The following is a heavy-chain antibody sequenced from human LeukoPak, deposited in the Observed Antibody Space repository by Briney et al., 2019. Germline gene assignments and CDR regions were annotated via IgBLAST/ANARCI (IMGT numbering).Heavy chain of an antibody. Sequence: PSETLSLTCTVSGYSISSGYYWGWIRQPPGKGLEWIGSIYHSGSTYYNPSLKSRVTISVDTSKNQFSLKLSSVTAADTAVYYCARGLRLGFMIGYCSGGRCYPPGNWFDPWGQGTLVTVSS. CDR1: GYSISSGYY. CDR2: IYHSGST. D-gene: IGHD2-15*01. V-gene: IGHV4-38-2*02. CDR3: ARGLRLGFMIGYCSGGRCYPPGNWFDP. J-gene: IGHJ5*02.